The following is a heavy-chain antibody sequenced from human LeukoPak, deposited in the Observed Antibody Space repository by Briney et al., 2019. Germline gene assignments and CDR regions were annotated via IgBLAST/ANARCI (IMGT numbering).Heavy chain of an antibody. CDR1: GFTFSSYT. V-gene: IGHV3-23*01. D-gene: IGHD3-10*01. CDR2: ISGSGSAT. CDR3: ARRISGSQNDY. J-gene: IGHJ4*02. Sequence: GGSLRLSCVASGFTFSSYTMTWVRQAPGKGLEWVSAISGSGSATYFADSAKGRFTISRDSSKNTLYLQMNSLRADDTAVYYCARRISGSQNDYWGQGTLVTVSS.